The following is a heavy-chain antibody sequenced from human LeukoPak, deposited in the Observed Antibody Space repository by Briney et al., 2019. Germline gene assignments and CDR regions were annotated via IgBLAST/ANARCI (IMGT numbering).Heavy chain of an antibody. D-gene: IGHD4-17*01. V-gene: IGHV3-30-3*01. CDR2: ISYDGSNK. CDR3: ARAGYGDYEGHFDY. J-gene: IGHJ4*02. Sequence: GGSLRLSCAASGFTFNSYSMHWVRQAPGKGLEWVAVISYDGSNKYYADSVKGRFTISRDNSKNTLYLQMNSLRAEDTAVYYCARAGYGDYEGHFDYWGQGTLVTVSS. CDR1: GFTFNSYS.